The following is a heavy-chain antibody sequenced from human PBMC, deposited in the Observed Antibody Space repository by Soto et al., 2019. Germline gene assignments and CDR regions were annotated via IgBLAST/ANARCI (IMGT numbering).Heavy chain of an antibody. CDR2: IWYDGSNK. J-gene: IGHJ3*01. D-gene: IGHD1-26*01. CDR1: GFSFSSYG. Sequence: GGSLRLSCAASGFSFSSYGMHWVRQAPGKGLDWVAVIWYDGSNKYYAESMKGRFTISRDNSKNTLYVQMNSLTVEDTAVYYCARAQYTGSYFDACDVWGQGTMVTVSS. CDR3: ARAQYTGSYFDACDV. V-gene: IGHV3-33*03.